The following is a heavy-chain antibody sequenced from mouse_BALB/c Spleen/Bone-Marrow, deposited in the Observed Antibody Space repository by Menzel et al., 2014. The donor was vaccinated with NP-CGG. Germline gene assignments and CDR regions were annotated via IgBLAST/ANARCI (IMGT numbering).Heavy chain of an antibody. J-gene: IGHJ2*01. CDR1: GYAFSVDW. Sequence: QVQLQQSGAELVRPGSSVKISCKASGYAFSVDWMNWVKQRPGQGLEWIGQIYPGDGDTNYNGKFKGRATLTADKSSNTAYMQLSSLTSEDSAVYFCARGGISVDYWGQGTTLTVSS. CDR2: IYPGDGDT. CDR3: ARGGISVDY. V-gene: IGHV1-80*01.